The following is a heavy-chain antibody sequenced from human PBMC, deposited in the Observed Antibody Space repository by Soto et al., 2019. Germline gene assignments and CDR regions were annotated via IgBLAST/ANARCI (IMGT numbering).Heavy chain of an antibody. Sequence: GASVKVSCKASGYTFTSYGISWVRQAPGQGLEWMGWISAYNGNTNYAQKLQGRVTMTTDTSTSTAYMELRSLRSDDTAVYYCAREGRITIFGVVIPSAAYYYYYLDVSGIGTTVTVSS. CDR3: AREGRITIFGVVIPSAAYYYYYLDV. D-gene: IGHD3-3*01. J-gene: IGHJ6*03. V-gene: IGHV1-18*01. CDR1: GYTFTSYG. CDR2: ISAYNGNT.